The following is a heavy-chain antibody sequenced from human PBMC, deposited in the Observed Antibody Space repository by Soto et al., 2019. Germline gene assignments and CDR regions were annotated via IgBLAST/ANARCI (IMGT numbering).Heavy chain of an antibody. J-gene: IGHJ6*02. V-gene: IGHV1-2*02. CDR2: INPNSGAT. D-gene: IGHD2-2*01. Sequence: QVQLVQSGADMKKPGASVKVSCKASGYTFSDYYMHWVRRAPGQGLEWMGWINPNSGATNYAQKFQGRVTMTGDTSINTAYMDLTKLRSDDTAVYYCARGDCSSTSCHRYHAMDVWGQGTTVIVSS. CDR1: GYTFSDYY. CDR3: ARGDCSSTSCHRYHAMDV.